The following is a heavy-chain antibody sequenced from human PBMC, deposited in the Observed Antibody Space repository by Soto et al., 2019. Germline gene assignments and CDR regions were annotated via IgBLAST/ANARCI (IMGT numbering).Heavy chain of an antibody. J-gene: IGHJ6*03. V-gene: IGHV3-23*01. CDR3: AKWRYCSSTSCYAGGGSGYYYYMDV. CDR1: GFTFSSYA. CDR2: ISGSGGST. Sequence: PGGSLRLSCAASGFTFSSYAMSWVRQAPGKGLEWVSAISGSGGSTYYADSVKGRFTISRDNSKNTLYLQMNSLRAEDTAVFYCAKWRYCSSTSCYAGGGSGYYYYMDVWGKGTTVTVSS. D-gene: IGHD2-2*01.